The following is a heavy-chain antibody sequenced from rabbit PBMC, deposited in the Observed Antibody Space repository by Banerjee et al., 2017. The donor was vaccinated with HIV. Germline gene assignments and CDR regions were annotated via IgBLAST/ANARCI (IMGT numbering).Heavy chain of an antibody. V-gene: IGHV1S47*01. CDR3: ARENGGYAGYIGL. CDR1: GFDFSSNA. D-gene: IGHD7-1*01. Sequence: QEQLVESGGGLVQPEGSLTLTCKASGFDFSSNAMCWVRQAPGKRPEWIACIYNGDGSTYYAGWVNGRFSISRSTSLNTVTLQMTSLTAADTATYFCARENGGYAGYIGLWGPGTLVTVS. CDR2: IYNGDGST. J-gene: IGHJ6*01.